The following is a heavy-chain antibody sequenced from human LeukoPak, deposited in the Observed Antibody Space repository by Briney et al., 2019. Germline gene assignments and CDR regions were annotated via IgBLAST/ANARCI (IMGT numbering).Heavy chain of an antibody. D-gene: IGHD3-10*01. CDR2: IYYSGST. J-gene: IGHJ6*02. CDR1: GGSVSSGSYY. V-gene: IGHV4-61*01. CDR3: AREGSSGYYGMDV. Sequence: SETLSLTCTVSGGSVSSGSYYWSWIRQPPGKGLEWIGYIYYSGSTNYNPSLKSRVTISVDTSKNQFSLKLSSVTAADTAVCYCAREGSSGYYGMDVWGQGTTVTVSS.